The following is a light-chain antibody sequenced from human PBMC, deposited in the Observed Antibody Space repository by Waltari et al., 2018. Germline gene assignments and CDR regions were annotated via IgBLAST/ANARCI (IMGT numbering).Light chain of an antibody. CDR1: QFINTY. CDR3: QHSFSGPPWT. J-gene: IGKJ1*01. Sequence: IEMDQSPPSLSASVGDRVTIPCRASQFINTYLNWYQQRPGEAPQLLIYDASVLQIGVPSRFAGGGSGTDFTLTINGLQPEDLATYYCQHSFSGPPWTFGQGTKVKV. CDR2: DAS. V-gene: IGKV1-39*01.